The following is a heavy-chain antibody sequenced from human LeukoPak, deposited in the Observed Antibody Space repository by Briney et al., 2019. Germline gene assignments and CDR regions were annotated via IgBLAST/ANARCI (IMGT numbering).Heavy chain of an antibody. CDR2: IIPMFGAA. J-gene: IGHJ6*03. CDR1: GGTFSKFG. CDR3: ATEGPNYYMDV. V-gene: IGHV1-69*05. Sequence: SVKVSFKASGGTFSKFGISWVRQAPGEGLEWMGGIIPMFGAANYAQKFQGRVTITTDESTSTAHMELISLTSDDTAVYFCATEGPNYYMDVWGKGTTVTVSS.